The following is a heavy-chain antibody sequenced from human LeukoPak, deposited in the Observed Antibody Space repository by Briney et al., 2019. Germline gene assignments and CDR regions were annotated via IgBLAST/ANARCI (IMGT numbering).Heavy chain of an antibody. J-gene: IGHJ4*02. V-gene: IGHV1-2*02. CDR3: ATPERQYSGYEFRC. D-gene: IGHD5-12*01. CDR2: INPNSGGT. CDR1: GYTFTGYY. Sequence: VSVNVSFMPSGYTFTGYYMHWVRPAPGQGLEWMGWINPNSGGTNYAQKFQGRVTMTRDTSISTAYMELSRLRSDDTAVYYCATPERQYSGYEFRCWGQGTLVTVSS.